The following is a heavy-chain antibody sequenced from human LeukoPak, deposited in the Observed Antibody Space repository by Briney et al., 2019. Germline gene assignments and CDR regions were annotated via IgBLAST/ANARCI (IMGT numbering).Heavy chain of an antibody. Sequence: SETLSLTCTVSGGSISSHYWSWIRQPPGKGLEWIGYIYYSGSTNYNPSLKSRVTISVDTSKNQFSLKLSSVTAADTAVYYCARAWNYYYYMDVWGKGTTVTVFS. D-gene: IGHD1-1*01. CDR3: ARAWNYYYYMDV. CDR2: IYYSGST. V-gene: IGHV4-59*11. CDR1: GGSISSHY. J-gene: IGHJ6*03.